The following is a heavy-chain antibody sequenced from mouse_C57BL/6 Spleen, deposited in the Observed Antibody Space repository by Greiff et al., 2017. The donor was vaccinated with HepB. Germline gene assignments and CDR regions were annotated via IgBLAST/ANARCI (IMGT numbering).Heavy chain of an antibody. CDR2: IYPGSGST. CDR3: ARSGYDYASWFAY. D-gene: IGHD2-4*01. CDR1: GYTFTSYW. J-gene: IGHJ3*01. V-gene: IGHV1-55*01. Sequence: QVQLQQPGAELVKPGASVKMSCKASGYTFTSYWITWVKQRPGQGLEWIGDIYPGSGSTNYNVKFKSKATLTVDTSSSTAYMQLSSLTSEDSAVYYCARSGYDYASWFAYWGQGTLVTVSA.